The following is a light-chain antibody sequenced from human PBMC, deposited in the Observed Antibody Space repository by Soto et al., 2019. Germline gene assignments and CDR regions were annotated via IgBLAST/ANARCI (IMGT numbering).Light chain of an antibody. CDR2: GAS. CDR1: QSVSSN. V-gene: IGKV3-15*01. Sequence: TQSPGNLSLSTGEAANLSCRASQSVSSNLAWYQQKPGQAPKLLIYGASSRDTGIPARFSGSGSGTEFTLTISSLQSEDFAVYYCQQYNSWPRTFGEGTKVDIK. CDR3: QQYNSWPRT. J-gene: IGKJ1*01.